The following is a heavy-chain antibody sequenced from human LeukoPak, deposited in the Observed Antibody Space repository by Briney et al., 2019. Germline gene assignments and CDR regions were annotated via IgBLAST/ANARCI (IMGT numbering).Heavy chain of an antibody. V-gene: IGHV5-51*01. D-gene: IGHD4-11*01. J-gene: IGHJ4*02. CDR2: IYPGDSAT. CDR3: ARLGNYTDYLPRDY. CDR1: GYSFTSYG. Sequence: GESLKISCKGSGYSFTSYGIAWVGQRPGKGLEWRGIIYPGDSATRYSPSFQGQVTISADKSISTAYLQWSGLKASDTAMYYCARLGNYTDYLPRDYWGQGTLVTVSA.